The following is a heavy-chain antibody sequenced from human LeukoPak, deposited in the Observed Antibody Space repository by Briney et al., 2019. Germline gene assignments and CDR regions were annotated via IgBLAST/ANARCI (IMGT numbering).Heavy chain of an antibody. CDR1: GFTVRSNY. CDR2: HYSGGST. CDR3: AKDRGSSYEHWGYMDV. V-gene: IGHV3-66*01. J-gene: IGHJ6*03. D-gene: IGHD3-10*01. Sequence: GGSLRLSCAASGFTVRSNYMNWVRQAPGKGLEWVSVHYSGGSTYYADSVKGRFYISRDNSKNTVILQMNSLRAEDTAVYYCAKDRGSSYEHWGYMDVWGKGTTVTVSS.